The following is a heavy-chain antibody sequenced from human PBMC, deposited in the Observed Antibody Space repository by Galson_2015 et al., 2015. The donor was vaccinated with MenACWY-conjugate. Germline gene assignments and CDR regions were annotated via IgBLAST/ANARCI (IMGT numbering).Heavy chain of an antibody. CDR3: AREGTFGGVIVLIDY. Sequence: SLRLSCAASGFTFSSYSMNWVRQAPGKGLEWVSYISSSSSTIYYADSVKGRFTIPRDNAKNSLYLQMNSLRAEDTAVYYCAREGTFGGVIVLIDYWGQGTLVTVSS. CDR1: GFTFSSYS. D-gene: IGHD3-16*02. CDR2: ISSSSSTI. J-gene: IGHJ4*02. V-gene: IGHV3-48*04.